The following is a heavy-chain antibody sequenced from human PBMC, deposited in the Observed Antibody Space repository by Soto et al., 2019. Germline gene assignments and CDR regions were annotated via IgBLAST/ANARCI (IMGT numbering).Heavy chain of an antibody. CDR3: AREAGFGVATLAENWFDP. J-gene: IGHJ5*02. Sequence: PSETLSLTCTVSGGSISSGGYYWSWIRQHPGKGLEWIGYIYYSGSTYYNPSLKSRVTISVDTSKNQFSLKLSSVTAADTAVYYCAREAGFGVATLAENWFDPWGQGTLVTVSS. CDR1: GGSISSGGYY. V-gene: IGHV4-31*03. D-gene: IGHD3-3*01. CDR2: IYYSGST.